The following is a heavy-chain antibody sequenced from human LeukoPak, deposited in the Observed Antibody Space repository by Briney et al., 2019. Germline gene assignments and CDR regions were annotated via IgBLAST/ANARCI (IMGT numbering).Heavy chain of an antibody. J-gene: IGHJ4*02. CDR3: ARDPSRAAGRGNY. CDR1: GGTFSSYA. D-gene: IGHD1-1*01. Sequence: SVKVSCEASGGTFSSYAISWVRQAPGQGLEWMGRIIPILGIANYAQKFQGRVTITADKSTSTAYMELSSLRSEDTAVYYCARDPSRAAGRGNYWGQGTLVTVSS. V-gene: IGHV1-69*04. CDR2: IIPILGIA.